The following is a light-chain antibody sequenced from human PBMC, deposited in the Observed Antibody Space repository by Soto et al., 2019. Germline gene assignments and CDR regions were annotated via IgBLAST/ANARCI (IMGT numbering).Light chain of an antibody. V-gene: IGKV3-20*01. Sequence: IVLTQSPGTLSLSPGERATLSCRASQSVSSSYLAWYQQKPGQAPRLLIYGTSSRATGIPDRFSGSGSGTDFTLTISRLEPKDCAVYYCQQSGSSPYTFGQGTKLEIK. CDR1: QSVSSSY. CDR3: QQSGSSPYT. J-gene: IGKJ2*01. CDR2: GTS.